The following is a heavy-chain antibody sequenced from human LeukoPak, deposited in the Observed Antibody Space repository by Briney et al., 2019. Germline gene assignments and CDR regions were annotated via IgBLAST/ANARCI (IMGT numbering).Heavy chain of an antibody. D-gene: IGHD3-22*01. CDR3: ARIGCYYDSSGCMGINWFDP. CDR1: GGSISSYY. J-gene: IGHJ5*02. Sequence: SETLSLTCTVSGGSISSYYWSWIRQPPGKGLEWIRYIYYSGSTNYNPSLKSRVTISVDTSKNQFSLKLSSVTAADTAVYYCARIGCYYDSSGCMGINWFDPWGQGTLVTVSS. CDR2: IYYSGST. V-gene: IGHV4-59*01.